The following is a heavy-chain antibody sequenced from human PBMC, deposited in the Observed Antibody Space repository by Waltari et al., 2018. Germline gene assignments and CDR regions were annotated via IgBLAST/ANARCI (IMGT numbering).Heavy chain of an antibody. J-gene: IGHJ4*02. CDR2: IYHSGGT. V-gene: IGHV4-38-2*01. CDR3: ARLSGYIVDY. D-gene: IGHD5-12*01. Sequence: QVQLQESGPGLVKPSETLSLTCAVSGYSISSGYYWGWIRQPPGKGLEWIGSIYHSGGTYYNPSLKSRVTISVDTSKNQFSLKLSSVTAADTAVYYCARLSGYIVDYWGQGTLVTVSS. CDR1: GYSISSGYY.